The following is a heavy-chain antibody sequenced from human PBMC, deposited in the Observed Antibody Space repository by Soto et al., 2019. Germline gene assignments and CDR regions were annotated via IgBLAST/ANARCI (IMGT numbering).Heavy chain of an antibody. CDR2: IYWDDEK. CDR1: GFSLTTSGVG. D-gene: IGHD5-18*01. V-gene: IGHV2-5*02. CDR3: AHRGYMYGNWDHGYFDY. J-gene: IGHJ4*02. Sequence: QITLKESGPTRVRPTQTLALTCTFSGFSLTTSGVGVGWIRKTPGKALEWLAVIYWDDEKRYSPSLKSRLTITKDTSKNQVVLTMADMDPVDTATYFCAHRGYMYGNWDHGYFDYWGQGTLVTVSS.